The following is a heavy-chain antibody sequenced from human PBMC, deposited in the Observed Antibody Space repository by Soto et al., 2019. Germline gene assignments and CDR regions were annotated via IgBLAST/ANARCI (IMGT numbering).Heavy chain of an antibody. J-gene: IGHJ4*02. D-gene: IGHD4-17*01. CDR1: GVSISSYY. Sequence: QVQMQESGPGLMKPSETLSLTCTVSGVSISSYYWSWIRQPPVKGLEWIGYIYYSWCTNYNPSLRARVTTSVDTSKNQFSLNLSSVTAGDTAVYSFARAYGDYVFDYWCQGTLVTVSS. V-gene: IGHV4-59*01. CDR2: IYYSWCT. CDR3: ARAYGDYVFDY.